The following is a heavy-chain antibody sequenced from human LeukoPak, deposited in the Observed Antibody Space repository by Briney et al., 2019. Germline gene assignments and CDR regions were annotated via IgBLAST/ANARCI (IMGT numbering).Heavy chain of an antibody. V-gene: IGHV3-64*01. D-gene: IGHD2-2*02. Sequence: GGSLRLSCAASGFSLNSYAMQWVRQAPGKGLEYVSGIRSDGDSTYYANSVKGRFIISRDNSKNMLYLQMGSLRVEDMALYYCARADCSSSSCYTVAYWGQGTLVTVSS. CDR2: IRSDGDST. CDR1: GFSLNSYA. CDR3: ARADCSSSSCYTVAY. J-gene: IGHJ4*02.